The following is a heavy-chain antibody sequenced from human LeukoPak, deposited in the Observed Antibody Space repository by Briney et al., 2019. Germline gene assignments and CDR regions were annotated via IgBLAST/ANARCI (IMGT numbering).Heavy chain of an antibody. CDR1: GFTFSSYA. Sequence: GGSLRLSCAASGFTFSSYAMSWVRQAPGKGLEWVSTLSGSDASTSYADSVKGRFTISRDNSKNTLYLQMNSLRAEDTARYYCAKQKGYCSGGSCYYSDYWGQGTLVTVSS. J-gene: IGHJ4*02. D-gene: IGHD2-15*01. V-gene: IGHV3-23*01. CDR3: AKQKGYCSGGSCYYSDY. CDR2: LSGSDAST.